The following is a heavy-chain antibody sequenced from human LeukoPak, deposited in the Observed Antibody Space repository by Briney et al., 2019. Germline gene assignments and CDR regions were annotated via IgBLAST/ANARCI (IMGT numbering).Heavy chain of an antibody. CDR2: INPSGGST. CDR3: ARGFYGSGSYGTFDY. Sequence: VASVKVSCKASGYTFTSYYIHWVRQAPGQGLEWMGIINPSGGSTTYAQKFRGRVTMTRDTSTSTVYMELSSLRSEDTAVYYCARGFYGSGSYGTFDYWGQGTLVTVSS. J-gene: IGHJ4*02. D-gene: IGHD3-10*01. CDR1: GYTFTSYY. V-gene: IGHV1-46*01.